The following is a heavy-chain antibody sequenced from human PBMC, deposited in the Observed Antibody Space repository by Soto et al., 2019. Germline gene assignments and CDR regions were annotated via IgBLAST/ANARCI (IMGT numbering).Heavy chain of an antibody. D-gene: IGHD3-22*01. V-gene: IGHV4-34*01. CDR1: GGSFSGYY. Sequence: QVQLQQWGAGLLKPSETLSLTCAVYGGSFSGYYWSWIRQPPGKGLEWIGEINHSGSTNYNPSLKSRVTISVDTSKNQFSLKLSSVTAADTAVYYCASQRDDSSGYYFDYWGQGTLVTVSS. CDR2: INHSGST. CDR3: ASQRDDSSGYYFDY. J-gene: IGHJ4*02.